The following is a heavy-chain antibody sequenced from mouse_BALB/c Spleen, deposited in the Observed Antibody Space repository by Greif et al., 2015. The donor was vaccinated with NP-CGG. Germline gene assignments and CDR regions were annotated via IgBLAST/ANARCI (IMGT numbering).Heavy chain of an antibody. CDR3: ARSGYGYDSSYWYFDV. Sequence: EVQVVESGGGLVQPGGPRKLSCAASGSTFSSFGMHWVRQAPEKGLEWVAYISSGSSTIYYADTVKGRFTISRDNPKNTLFLQMTSLRSEDTAMYYCARSGYGYDSSYWYFDVWGAGTTVTVSS. V-gene: IGHV5-17*02. CDR2: ISSGSSTI. CDR1: GSTFSSFG. D-gene: IGHD2-2*01. J-gene: IGHJ1*01.